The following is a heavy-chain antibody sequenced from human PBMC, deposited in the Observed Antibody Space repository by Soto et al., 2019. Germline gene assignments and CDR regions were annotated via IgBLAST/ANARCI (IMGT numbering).Heavy chain of an antibody. V-gene: IGHV1-18*01. CDR1: GYSFTSYG. J-gene: IGHJ6*02. Sequence: QVQRVQSGAEVKKPGASVKVSCKASGYSFTSYGNSWVRQAPGQGLEWLGWISAYDGNTNYAQSLHGRVFMTTDTSTRTAYMELRSLRSDDTAVYYCARGGYYDSSGSRNYYYYGMNVWGQGTTDTVSS. D-gene: IGHD3-22*01. CDR3: ARGGYYDSSGSRNYYYYGMNV. CDR2: ISAYDGNT.